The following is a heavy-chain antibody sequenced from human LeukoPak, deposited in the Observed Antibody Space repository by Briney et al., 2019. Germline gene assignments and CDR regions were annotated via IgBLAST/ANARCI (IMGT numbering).Heavy chain of an antibody. CDR3: ASHSSYVSPFRS. D-gene: IGHD3-10*02. CDR2: IYYSGST. J-gene: IGHJ5*02. Sequence: SETLSLTCTVSGGSTSNTSYYWGWIRQPPGKGLEWIGSIYYSGSTYYNPSLKSRVTISVDTSKNQFSLKLSSVTAADTAVYYCASHSSYVSPFRSWGRGPLVTVSP. CDR1: GGSTSNTSYY. V-gene: IGHV4-39*01.